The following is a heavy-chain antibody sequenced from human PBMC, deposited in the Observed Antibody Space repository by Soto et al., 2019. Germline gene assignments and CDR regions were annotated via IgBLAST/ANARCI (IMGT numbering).Heavy chain of an antibody. D-gene: IGHD6-13*01. J-gene: IGHJ6*02. CDR3: ARARREGIPAAEGYYGMDV. CDR2: IYYSGST. CDR1: GGSISSYY. V-gene: IGHV4-59*01. Sequence: PSETLSLTCTVSGGSISSYYWSWIRQPPGKGLEWIGYIYYSGSTNYNPSLKSRVTISVDTSKNQFSLKLSSVTAADTAVYYCARARREGIPAAEGYYGMDVWGQGTTVTVYS.